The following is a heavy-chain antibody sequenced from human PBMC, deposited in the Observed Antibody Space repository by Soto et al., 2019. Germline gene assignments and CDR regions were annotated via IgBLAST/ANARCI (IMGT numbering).Heavy chain of an antibody. CDR3: ARVGFGES. D-gene: IGHD3-10*01. V-gene: IGHV1-3*01. J-gene: IGHJ6*02. CDR2: VNAGNGKT. CDR1: GYTFTNYA. Sequence: ASVKVSCKASGYTFTNYAMHWVRQAPGQRLEWMGWVNAGNGKTKCSQKFQDRVTITRDTSASTVYMELSSLRSEDTAVYYCARVGFGESWGQGTTVTVS.